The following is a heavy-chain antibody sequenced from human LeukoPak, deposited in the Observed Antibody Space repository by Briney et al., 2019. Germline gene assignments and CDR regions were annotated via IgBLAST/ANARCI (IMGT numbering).Heavy chain of an antibody. J-gene: IGHJ5*02. V-gene: IGHV4-59*01. Sequence: SETLSLTCTVSGVSINGNYWTWIRQLPGKGVEGIGFVSDTGDTDYNPSLKSRLTISVDTSKSQLSLSLSSVTAADTALYYCARVFRGVVTSNWFDPWGQGTLVTVSS. CDR2: VSDTGDT. D-gene: IGHD3-3*01. CDR1: GVSINGNY. CDR3: ARVFRGVVTSNWFDP.